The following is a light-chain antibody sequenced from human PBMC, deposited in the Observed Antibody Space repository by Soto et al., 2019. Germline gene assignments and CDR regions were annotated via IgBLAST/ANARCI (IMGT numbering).Light chain of an antibody. CDR3: QQYYSAPS. Sequence: DIVMTQSPDSLAVSLGERATINCKSSQSVLHSSNSKNCLAWYQQKPGQPPKVIIYWASTRESGVPDRFSGSGSGTDFTLTIRSLQAEDVAVYYCQQYYSAPSFGPGTKVDI. CDR1: QSVLHSSNSKNC. J-gene: IGKJ3*01. CDR2: WAS. V-gene: IGKV4-1*01.